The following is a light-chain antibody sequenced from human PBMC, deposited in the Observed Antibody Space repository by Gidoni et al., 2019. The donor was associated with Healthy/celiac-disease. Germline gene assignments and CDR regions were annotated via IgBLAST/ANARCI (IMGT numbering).Light chain of an antibody. Sequence: GDRVTITCRASQSISSYLNWYQQKPGKAPKLLIYAASSLQSGVPSRFSGSGSGPDVTLTISSLQPDDFATYYCQQSYSTPHPFGQGTRLELK. J-gene: IGKJ5*01. CDR1: QSISSY. CDR3: QQSYSTPHP. CDR2: AAS. V-gene: IGKV1-39*01.